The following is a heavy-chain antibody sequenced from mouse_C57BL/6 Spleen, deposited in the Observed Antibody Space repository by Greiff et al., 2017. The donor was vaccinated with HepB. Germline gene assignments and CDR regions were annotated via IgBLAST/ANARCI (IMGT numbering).Heavy chain of an antibody. V-gene: IGHV6-3*01. D-gene: IGHD2-5*01. Sequence: EVMLVESGGGLVQPGGSMKLSCVASGFTFSNYWMNWVRQSPEKGLEWVAQIRMKSDNYATHYAESVKGRFTISRDDSKSSVYLQMNNLRAEDTGIYYCTGGTYYSKADFDYWGQGTTLTVSS. CDR2: IRMKSDNYAT. CDR1: GFTFSNYW. J-gene: IGHJ2*01. CDR3: TGGTYYSKADFDY.